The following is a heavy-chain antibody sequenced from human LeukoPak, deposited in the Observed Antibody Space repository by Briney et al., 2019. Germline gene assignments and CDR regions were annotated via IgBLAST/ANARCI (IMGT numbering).Heavy chain of an antibody. Sequence: SVKVSCKASGGSFSNNAIDWVRQAPGQGLEWMGRIIPIVAIGNTAQMFQGRVTITADKSTSTAYMELSSLKSEDTAVYFCASRGFTYGYYYYGLDVWGQGTTVTASS. CDR1: GGSFSNNA. CDR2: IIPIVAIG. CDR3: ASRGFTYGYYYYGLDV. J-gene: IGHJ6*02. D-gene: IGHD5-18*01. V-gene: IGHV1-69*04.